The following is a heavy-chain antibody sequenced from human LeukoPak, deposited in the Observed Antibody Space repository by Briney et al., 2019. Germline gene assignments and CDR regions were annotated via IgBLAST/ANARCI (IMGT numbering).Heavy chain of an antibody. CDR1: GYTFTSYG. CDR3: ARQGLLWFGELFVEYYFDY. D-gene: IGHD3-10*01. Sequence: ASVKVSCKASGYTFTSYGISWVRQAPGQGLEWMGWTSAYNGNTNYAQKLQGRVTMTMTTDTSTSTAYMELRSLRSDDTAVYYCARQGLLWFGELFVEYYFDYWGQGTLVTVSS. V-gene: IGHV1-18*01. J-gene: IGHJ4*02. CDR2: TSAYNGNT.